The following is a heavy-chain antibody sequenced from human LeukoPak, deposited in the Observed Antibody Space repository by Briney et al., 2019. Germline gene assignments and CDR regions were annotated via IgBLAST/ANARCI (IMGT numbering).Heavy chain of an antibody. CDR3: ARLSYGYDY. D-gene: IGHD5-18*01. J-gene: IGHJ4*02. V-gene: IGHV4-61*02. Sequence: PSQTLSLTCTVSGSSISSGDYYWNWIRQPAGEGLVWIGRSSTSGSTSYNPSFKSRVTISVDTSKNQFSLNLTSVSAADTAVYYCARLSYGYDYWGQGTLVTVSS. CDR2: SSTSGST. CDR1: GSSISSGDYY.